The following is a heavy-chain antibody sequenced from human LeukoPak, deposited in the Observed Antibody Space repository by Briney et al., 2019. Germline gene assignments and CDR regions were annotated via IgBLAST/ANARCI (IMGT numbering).Heavy chain of an antibody. CDR2: INPNSGAT. J-gene: IGHJ4*02. Sequence: ASVTVSCKASGYTFTGYYMHWVRQAPGQGLEWMGGINPNSGATKYAQKFQSRVTMTSDTSISTAYMELSRLRSDDTAVYYCARVQYSGSAALDYWGQGALVTVSS. CDR1: GYTFTGYY. D-gene: IGHD6-6*01. V-gene: IGHV1-2*02. CDR3: ARVQYSGSAALDY.